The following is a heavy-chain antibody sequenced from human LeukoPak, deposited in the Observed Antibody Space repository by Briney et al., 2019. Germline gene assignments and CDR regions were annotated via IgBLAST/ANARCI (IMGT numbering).Heavy chain of an antibody. J-gene: IGHJ5*02. CDR3: AKAVAAAGRFGFDP. CDR1: GGSISTYY. Sequence: SETLSLTCTVSGGSISTYYWSWIRQPPGKGLEWIGYIYNSGSTNYKPSLQSRVTISVDTSKNQFSLRLTSVTAADTAVYYCAKAVAAAGRFGFDPWGQGTLVTVSS. CDR2: IYNSGST. V-gene: IGHV4-59*01. D-gene: IGHD6-13*01.